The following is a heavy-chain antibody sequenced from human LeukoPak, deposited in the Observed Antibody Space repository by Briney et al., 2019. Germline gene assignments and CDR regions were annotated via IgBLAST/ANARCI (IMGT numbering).Heavy chain of an antibody. CDR2: ISSSSSYI. D-gene: IGHD6-6*01. CDR1: GFTFSSYS. V-gene: IGHV3-21*04. CDR3: AKSLSRIAARGDY. J-gene: IGHJ4*02. Sequence: GGSLRLSCAASGFTFSSYSMNWVRQAPGKGLEWVSSISSSSSYIYYADSVKGRFTISRDNAKNTLYLQMNSLRAENTAVYYCAKSLSRIAARGDYWGQGTLVTVSS.